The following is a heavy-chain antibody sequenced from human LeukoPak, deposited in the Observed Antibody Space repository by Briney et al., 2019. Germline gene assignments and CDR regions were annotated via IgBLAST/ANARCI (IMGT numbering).Heavy chain of an antibody. J-gene: IGHJ5*02. V-gene: IGHV4-34*01. D-gene: IGHD3-3*01. CDR3: ARVRVNWFDP. CDR2: INHSGST. CDR1: GGSFSGYY. Sequence: SETLSLTCAVYGGSFSGYYWSWIRQPPGKGLEWIGEINHSGSTNYNPSLKSRVTISVDTSKNHFSLKLSSVTAADTAVYYCARVRVNWFDPWGQGTLVTVSS.